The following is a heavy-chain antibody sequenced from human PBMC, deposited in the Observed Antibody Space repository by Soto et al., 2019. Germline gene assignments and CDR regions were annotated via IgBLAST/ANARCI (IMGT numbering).Heavy chain of an antibody. CDR1: GFSFNRNW. Sequence: EVQLVESGGALVQPGGSLRLSCAASGFSFNRNWMSWVRQAPGKGPEWVANIKIDGSETYYVDSVKGRFTISRDNAKNSLYLRRNKLRVEDTAGYFCAKDGDGYVEWGQGTRVSVSS. CDR2: IKIDGSET. D-gene: IGHD2-21*02. V-gene: IGHV3-7*04. CDR3: AKDGDGYVE. J-gene: IGHJ4*02.